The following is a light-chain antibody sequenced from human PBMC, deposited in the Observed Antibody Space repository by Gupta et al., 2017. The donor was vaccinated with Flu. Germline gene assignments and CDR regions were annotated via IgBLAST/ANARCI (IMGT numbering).Light chain of an antibody. V-gene: IGLV2-14*01. CDR3: SSCTSSTTLV. Sequence: SITISCTGTSSDIGSYRYVSWYQQHPGKAPQLLIYDVTNRPSGVSDRFSGSKSGDSASLTXSXLQAEDXADYYCSSCTSSTTLVFGGGTRLTVL. CDR2: DVT. CDR1: SSDIGSYRY. J-gene: IGLJ2*01.